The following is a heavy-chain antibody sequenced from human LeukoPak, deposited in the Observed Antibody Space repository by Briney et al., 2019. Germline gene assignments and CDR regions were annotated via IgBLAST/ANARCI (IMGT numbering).Heavy chain of an antibody. CDR3: ARGVGLVLLWFGYFDY. V-gene: IGHV5-51*01. CDR1: GCIFTSYW. D-gene: IGHD3-10*01. CDR2: IYPGDSDT. Sequence: GASLQISCKGSGCIFTSYWIGWVRQLPGKSLEGMGIIYPGDSDTRYSPSFQSQVTISADKSISTAYLQWSSLKASDTAMYYCARGVGLVLLWFGYFDYWGQGTLVTVSS. J-gene: IGHJ4*02.